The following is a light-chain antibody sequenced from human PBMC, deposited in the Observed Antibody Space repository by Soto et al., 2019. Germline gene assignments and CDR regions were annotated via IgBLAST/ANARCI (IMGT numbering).Light chain of an antibody. CDR3: QQYNTYPYT. V-gene: IGKV1-5*01. CDR1: QNINKW. CDR2: DAS. J-gene: IGKJ2*01. Sequence: DIQMTQSPSTLSASVGDRVTITCWASQNINKWLAWYQQKPGKAPNLLINDASGLQSGVPSRFSGSGSGTEFTLTITSLQPDDFATYFCQQYNTYPYTFGQGTKLEIK.